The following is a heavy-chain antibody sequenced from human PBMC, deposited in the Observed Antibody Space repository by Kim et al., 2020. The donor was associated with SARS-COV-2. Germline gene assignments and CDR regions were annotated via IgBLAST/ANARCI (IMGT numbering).Heavy chain of an antibody. D-gene: IGHD1-1*01. CDR3: AKGGGTSPFGY. J-gene: IGHJ4*02. V-gene: IGHV3-23*01. Sequence: SADSGKGRFTISRDISKNTLYLQLGSLRAEDTAVYYCAKGGGTSPFGYWGQGTLVTVSS.